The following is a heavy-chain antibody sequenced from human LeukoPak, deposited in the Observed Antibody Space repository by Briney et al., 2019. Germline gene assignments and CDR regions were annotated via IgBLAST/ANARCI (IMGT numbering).Heavy chain of an antibody. V-gene: IGHV4-34*01. CDR1: GGSFSGYY. J-gene: IGHJ6*03. D-gene: IGHD5-24*01. CDR2: INHSGST. Sequence: SETLSLTCAVYGGSFSGYYWSWIRQPPGKGLEWFGEINHSGSTNYNPSLKSRVTISVDTSKNQFSLKLSSVTAADTAVYYCARGRDGYNYYYYYYMDVWGKGTTVTASS. CDR3: ARGRDGYNYYYYYYMDV.